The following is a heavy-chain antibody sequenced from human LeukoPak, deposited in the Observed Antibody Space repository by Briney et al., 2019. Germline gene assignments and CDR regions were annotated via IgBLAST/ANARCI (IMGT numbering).Heavy chain of an antibody. CDR3: ARDSMVRGGGAFDI. V-gene: IGHV3-64*01. CDR1: GFTFSNYS. Sequence: PGGSLRLSCAASGFTFSNYSMHWVRQAPGKGLEYVSSISTNGGSTDHANSVKGRFTISRDNSKNTLYLQMGSLRAEDMAVYYCARDSMVRGGGAFDIWGQGTMVTVSS. J-gene: IGHJ3*02. D-gene: IGHD3-10*01. CDR2: ISTNGGST.